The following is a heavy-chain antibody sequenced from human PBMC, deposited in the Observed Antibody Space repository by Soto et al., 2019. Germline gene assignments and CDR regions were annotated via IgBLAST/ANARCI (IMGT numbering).Heavy chain of an antibody. D-gene: IGHD3-22*01. Sequence: ASVKVSCKASGGTFSSYAISWVRQAPGQGLEWMGGIIPIFGTANYAQKFQGRVTITADESTSTAYMELSSLRSEDTAVYYCARVPRRHYDSSGYYYDYWGQGTLVTVSS. CDR2: IIPIFGTA. V-gene: IGHV1-69*13. CDR3: ARVPRRHYDSSGYYYDY. CDR1: GGTFSSYA. J-gene: IGHJ4*02.